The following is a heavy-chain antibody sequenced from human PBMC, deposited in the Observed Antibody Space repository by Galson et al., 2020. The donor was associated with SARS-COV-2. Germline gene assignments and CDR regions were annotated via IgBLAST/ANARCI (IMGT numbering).Heavy chain of an antibody. CDR3: ARDWALGDYMDV. V-gene: IGHV3-33*01. J-gene: IGHJ6*03. Sequence: GESLKISCAASGFTFSSYGMHWVRQAPGKGLEWVAVLWYDGSNKYYADSVKGRFPISRDNSKNTLYLQMNSLRAEDTAVYYCARDWALGDYMDVWGKGTTVTVSS. CDR2: LWYDGSNK. D-gene: IGHD3-16*01. CDR1: GFTFSSYG.